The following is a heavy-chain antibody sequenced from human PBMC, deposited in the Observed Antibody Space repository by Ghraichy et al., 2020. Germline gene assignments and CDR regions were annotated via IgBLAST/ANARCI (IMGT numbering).Heavy chain of an antibody. CDR3: ARDRGIAAAVAYGMDV. CDR1: GFTFSSYS. J-gene: IGHJ6*02. CDR2: ISSSSSYI. Sequence: LSITCAASGFTFSSYSMNWVRQAPGKGLEWVSSISSSSSYIYYADSVKGRFTISRDNAKNSLYLQMNSLRAEDTAVYYCARDRGIAAAVAYGMDVWGQGTTVTVSS. D-gene: IGHD6-13*01. V-gene: IGHV3-21*01.